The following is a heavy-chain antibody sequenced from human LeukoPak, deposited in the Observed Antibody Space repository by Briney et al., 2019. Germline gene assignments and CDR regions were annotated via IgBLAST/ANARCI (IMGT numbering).Heavy chain of an antibody. J-gene: IGHJ4*02. CDR1: GFTFSNYW. D-gene: IGHD3-9*01. Sequence: PGGSLRLSCAASGFTFSNYWMSWVRQAPGKGLEWVANIKEDGSDKYYVDSVKGRFTISRDNSKNTLYIQMNSLRAEDTAVYYCARSFYDILIGYYQYFDYWGQGTLVTVSS. CDR3: ARSFYDILIGYYQYFDY. CDR2: IKEDGSDK. V-gene: IGHV3-7*02.